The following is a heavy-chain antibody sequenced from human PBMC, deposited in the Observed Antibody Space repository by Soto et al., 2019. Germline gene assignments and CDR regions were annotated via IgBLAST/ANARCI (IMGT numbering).Heavy chain of an antibody. CDR1: GGSISTYY. D-gene: IGHD3-10*01. V-gene: IGHV4-59*01. J-gene: IGHJ4*02. CDR3: ARGKCAFTFDY. Sequence: HVQLQESGPGLVKPSETLSLTCTVSGGSISTYYWSWIRQPPGKGLELIGYIYYSGSTNYNPSLKGRFTISEDASKNKFSLKLSSVTAADTAVYYCARGKCAFTFDYWGRGTLVAVSS. CDR2: IYYSGST.